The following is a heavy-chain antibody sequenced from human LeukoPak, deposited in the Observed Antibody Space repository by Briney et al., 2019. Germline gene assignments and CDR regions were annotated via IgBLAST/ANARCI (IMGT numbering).Heavy chain of an antibody. Sequence: GGSLRLSCAASGFTFSSYAMHWVRQAPGKGLEWVAVISYDGSNKYYADSVKGRFTISRDNSKNTLYLQMNSLRAEDTAVYCARDPVHSSGWFAVSYYYMDVWGKGTTVTVSS. V-gene: IGHV3-30-3*01. CDR2: ISYDGSNK. CDR1: GFTFSSYA. J-gene: IGHJ6*03. CDR3: ARDPVHSSGWFAVSYYYMDV. D-gene: IGHD6-19*01.